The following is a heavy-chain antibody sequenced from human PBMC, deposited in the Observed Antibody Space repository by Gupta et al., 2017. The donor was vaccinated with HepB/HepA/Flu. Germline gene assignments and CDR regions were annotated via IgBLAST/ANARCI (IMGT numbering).Heavy chain of an antibody. Sequence: ESGGGVVQPGGSLRGSCAASGFTLSGYAMHWVRQTPGQGMVWVYDVSAEWKTAFKAEYAKGRFTSASTNDKKVYRQMTRLRVEDTALNVGGRVGEAGYWGQGALVTVSS. CDR3: GRVGEAGY. D-gene: IGHD4-17*01. J-gene: IGHJ4*02. CDR2: VSAEWKTA. CDR1: GFTLSGYA. V-gene: IGHV3-74*01.